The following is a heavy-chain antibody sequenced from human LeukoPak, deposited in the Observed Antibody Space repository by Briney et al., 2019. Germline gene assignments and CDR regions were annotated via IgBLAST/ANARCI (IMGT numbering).Heavy chain of an antibody. J-gene: IGHJ2*01. CDR3: ASGQGWHFDL. Sequence: GGSLRLSCAASGFTISTYWMIWVRHAPGKGLECVANMKPDGREKNYVDSVKGRFTISRDNSRNSLFLQMNNLRADDTAVYYCASGQGWHFDLWGRGTLVTVSS. CDR2: MKPDGREK. CDR1: GFTISTYW. V-gene: IGHV3-7*01.